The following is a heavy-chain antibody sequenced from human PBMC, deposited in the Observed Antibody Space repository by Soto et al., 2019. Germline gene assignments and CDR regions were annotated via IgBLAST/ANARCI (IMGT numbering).Heavy chain of an antibody. Sequence: QVQLVESGGGVVQPGRSLRLSCVASGFDFSRSGMHWVRQAPGKGLEWVAVISYDGSNNYHADSVQGRFTISRDISKNTLYLQMDSVRVDDTAVYYCTRDLHYDSVYFFGSFDAWGQGTLVTVSS. CDR1: GFDFSRSG. CDR3: TRDLHYDSVYFFGSFDA. J-gene: IGHJ4*02. V-gene: IGHV3-30*03. D-gene: IGHD3-22*01. CDR2: ISYDGSNN.